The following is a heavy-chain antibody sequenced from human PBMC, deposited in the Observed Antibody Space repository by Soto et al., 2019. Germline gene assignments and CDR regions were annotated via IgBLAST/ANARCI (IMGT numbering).Heavy chain of an antibody. CDR1: GFTFSSYA. V-gene: IGHV3-23*01. CDR2: ISGSGGTT. D-gene: IGHD2-21*02. CDR3: AKNGGDYYYYYGMDV. Sequence: EVQLLESGGGLVQPGGSLRLSCAASGFTFSSYAMNWVRQTPGKGLEWVSAISGSGGTTSYADSVKGRFTISRDNSKNTLDLQMNSLRAADTAVYYCAKNGGDYYYYYGMDVWGQGTTVTVSS. J-gene: IGHJ6*02.